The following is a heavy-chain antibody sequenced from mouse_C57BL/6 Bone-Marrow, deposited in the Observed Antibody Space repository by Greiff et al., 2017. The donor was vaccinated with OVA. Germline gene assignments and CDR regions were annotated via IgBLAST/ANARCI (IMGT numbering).Heavy chain of an antibody. Sequence: VQLQQSGAELVKPGASVKLSCKASGYTFTSYWMHWVKQRPGQGLEWIGMIHPNSGSTNYNEKFKSKATLTVDKSSSTAYMQLSSLTSEDSAVYYCARLHYYGSSYVGFYWGQGTTLTVSS. J-gene: IGHJ2*01. D-gene: IGHD1-1*01. V-gene: IGHV1-64*01. CDR2: IHPNSGST. CDR1: GYTFTSYW. CDR3: ARLHYYGSSYVGFY.